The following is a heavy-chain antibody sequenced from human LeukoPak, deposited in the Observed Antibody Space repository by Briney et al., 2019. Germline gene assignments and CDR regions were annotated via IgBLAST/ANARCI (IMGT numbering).Heavy chain of an antibody. D-gene: IGHD6-13*01. CDR1: GGSFSGYY. V-gene: IGHV4-34*01. Sequence: SETLSLTCAVYGGSFSGYYWSWIRQPPGKGLEWIGEINHSGSTNYNPSLKSRVTISVDTSKNQFSLKLSSVTAADTAVYYCARGLFGYSSSWYYFDYWGQGTLVTVSS. CDR3: ARGLFGYSSSWYYFDY. CDR2: INHSGST. J-gene: IGHJ4*02.